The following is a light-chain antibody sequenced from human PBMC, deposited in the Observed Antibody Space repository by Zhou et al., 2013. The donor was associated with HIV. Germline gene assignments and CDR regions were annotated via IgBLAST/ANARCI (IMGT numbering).Light chain of an antibody. Sequence: AIQMTQSPSSLSASVGDRITITCRASQDIHSDLGWYQQKPGKAPKLLIYGASNLQNGVPSRFSGSGSGTDFILTISSLQPEDFATYYCLQDYTYPRTFGQGTRVEIK. V-gene: IGKV1-6*01. CDR1: QDIHSD. CDR3: LQDYTYPRT. CDR2: GAS. J-gene: IGKJ1*01.